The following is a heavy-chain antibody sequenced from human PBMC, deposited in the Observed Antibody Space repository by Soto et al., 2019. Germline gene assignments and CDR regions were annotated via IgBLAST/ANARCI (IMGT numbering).Heavy chain of an antibody. Sequence: GASVKVSCKASGYTFTSYGISWVRQAPGQGLEWMGWISAYNGNTNYAQKLQGRVTMTTDTSTSTAYMELRSLRSDDTAVYYCVSSDLEWFLTPYYFDYWGQGTLVTSPQ. J-gene: IGHJ4*02. CDR3: VSSDLEWFLTPYYFDY. V-gene: IGHV1-18*01. D-gene: IGHD3-3*01. CDR2: ISAYNGNT. CDR1: GYTFTSYG.